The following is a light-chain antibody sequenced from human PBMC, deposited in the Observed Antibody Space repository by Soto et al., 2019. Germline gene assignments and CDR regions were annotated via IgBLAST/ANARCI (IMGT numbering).Light chain of an antibody. V-gene: IGKV1-5*01. CDR2: DAS. CDR3: QHYNSDPWT. CDR1: QTIRRW. Sequence: DIEMTQSPSTLSSSVGDRVTITCRARQTIRRWLAWYQQRPGKAPKGLIYDASTLEIGVPARFSGSGSETEFTLTISSLQPEDSATYYCQHYNSDPWTFGLGTKVEIK. J-gene: IGKJ1*01.